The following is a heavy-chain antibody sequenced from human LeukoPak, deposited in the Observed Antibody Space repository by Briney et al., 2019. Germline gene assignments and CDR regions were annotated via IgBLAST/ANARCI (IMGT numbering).Heavy chain of an antibody. J-gene: IGHJ1*01. CDR1: GFTFSTYW. CDR3: ARDSPGYGAYVS. V-gene: IGHV3-7*01. Sequence: GGSLRLSCAASGFTFSTYWMTWVRQAPGKGLEWVANVKEDGSREYYVDSVKGRFTISRDNAKNSLYLQMDSLTAEDTAVYYCARDSPGYGAYVSWGQGTLVSVSS. D-gene: IGHD5-12*01. CDR2: VKEDGSRE.